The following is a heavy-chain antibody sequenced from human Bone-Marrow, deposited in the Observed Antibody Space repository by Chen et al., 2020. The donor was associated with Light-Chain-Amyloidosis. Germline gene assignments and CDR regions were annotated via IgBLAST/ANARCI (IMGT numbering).Heavy chain of an antibody. J-gene: IGHJ4*02. CDR1: GFSVSRSY. D-gene: IGHD5-18*01. V-gene: IGHV3-53*02. CDR2: IYSGGST. Sequence: EVHLVETGGALIQPGGSLRLSCAASGFSVSRSYMSWVRQAPGKGLEWVSLIYSGGSTYYADFVKGRFTISRDSSKNTGYLKMNSLRAEDTALYYCATEGRDPGYSYGYLNYWGQGTLVTVSS. CDR3: ATEGRDPGYSYGYLNY.